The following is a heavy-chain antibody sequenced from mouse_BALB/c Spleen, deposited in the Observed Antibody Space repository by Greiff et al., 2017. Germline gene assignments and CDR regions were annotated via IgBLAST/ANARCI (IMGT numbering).Heavy chain of an antibody. Sequence: EVKLVESGPGLVKPSQSLSLTCTVTGYSITSDYAWNWIRQFPGNKLEWMGYISYSGSTSYNPSLKSRISITRDTSKNQFFLQLNSVTTEDTATYYCAREGDYYGSSGAMDYWGQGTSVTVSS. CDR2: ISYSGST. V-gene: IGHV3-2*02. CDR3: AREGDYYGSSGAMDY. J-gene: IGHJ4*01. D-gene: IGHD1-1*01. CDR1: GYSITSDYA.